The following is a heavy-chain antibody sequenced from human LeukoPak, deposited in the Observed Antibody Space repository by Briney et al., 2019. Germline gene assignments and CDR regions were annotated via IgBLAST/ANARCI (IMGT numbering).Heavy chain of an antibody. D-gene: IGHD1-26*01. CDR2: VYSDGSST. Sequence: GGSLRLSCAASGFTFSNYWMHWVRQAPGKGLVWVSRVYSDGSSTSYADSVKGRVTISRDNARNMLYLQMNGLRAEDTAVYYCARSVGGMDYWGQGTLVTVSS. J-gene: IGHJ4*02. CDR3: ARSVGGMDY. CDR1: GFTFSNYW. V-gene: IGHV3-74*01.